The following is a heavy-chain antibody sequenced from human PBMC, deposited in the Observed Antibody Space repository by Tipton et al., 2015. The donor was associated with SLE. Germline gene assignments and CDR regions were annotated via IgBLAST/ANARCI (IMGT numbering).Heavy chain of an antibody. CDR2: INHSGST. J-gene: IGHJ4*02. CDR1: GGSFSGYY. CDR3: ARGITIFDY. Sequence: TLSLTCAVYGGSFSGYYWSWIRQPPGKGLEWIGEINHSGSTIYNPSLKSRVTISVDTSKNQFSLKLSSVTAADTAVYYCARGITIFDYWGQGTLVTISS. D-gene: IGHD3-3*01. V-gene: IGHV4-34*01.